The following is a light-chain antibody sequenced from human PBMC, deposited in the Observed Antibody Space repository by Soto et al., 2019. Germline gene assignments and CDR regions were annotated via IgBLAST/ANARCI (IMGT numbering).Light chain of an antibody. J-gene: IGLJ1*01. Sequence: QSVLTQPASVSGSPGQSSTISCTGTSSDVGAYNYVSWYQQHPGKAPELIIFDVTNRPSGVSNRFSGSKSGNTASLNISGLQAEDETDYYCSSYTSSSIYVFGTGTKLTVL. CDR2: DVT. V-gene: IGLV2-14*01. CDR1: SSDVGAYNY. CDR3: SSYTSSSIYV.